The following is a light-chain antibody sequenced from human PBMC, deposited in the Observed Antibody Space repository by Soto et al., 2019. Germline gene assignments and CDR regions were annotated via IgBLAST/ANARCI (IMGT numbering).Light chain of an antibody. CDR1: SSDVGGYNY. CDR2: EVT. V-gene: IGLV2-8*01. J-gene: IGLJ3*02. CDR3: SLHAASNNFYFV. Sequence: QSALTQAPSASGSPGQSVTISCTGTSSDVGGYNYVSWYQQYPGRAPNLMIYEVTKRPSGVPDRFSGSKSGNTASLTVSGVQAEDEADYYCSLHAASNNFYFVFGGGTKLTVL.